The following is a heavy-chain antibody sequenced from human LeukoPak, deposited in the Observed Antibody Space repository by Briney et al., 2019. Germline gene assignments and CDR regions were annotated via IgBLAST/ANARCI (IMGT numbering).Heavy chain of an antibody. J-gene: IGHJ4*02. D-gene: IGHD3-22*01. CDR3: AKTEDYYDSSGYDY. Sequence: ASVKVSCKASGYTFTGYYMHWVRQAPGQGLEWMGWINPSGGSTSYAQKLRGRVTMTRDTSTSTVYMELSSLRSEDTAMYYCAKTEDYYDSSGYDYWGQGTLVTVSS. CDR2: INPSGGST. CDR1: GYTFTGYY. V-gene: IGHV1-46*04.